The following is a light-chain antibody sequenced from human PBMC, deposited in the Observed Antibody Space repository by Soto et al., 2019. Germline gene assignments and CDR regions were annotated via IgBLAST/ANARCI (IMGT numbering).Light chain of an antibody. V-gene: IGKV1-39*01. J-gene: IGKJ4*01. CDR3: QQSYSTPLT. CDR2: AAS. Sequence: DSQMTQSPSSLSASVGDRVTIACRASQSITKYLNWYQQKPGKAPKLLIYAASSLQSGVPSRFGGSGSGTDFTLTISNLQPEDFATYFCQQSYSTPLTFGGGTKVDIK. CDR1: QSITKY.